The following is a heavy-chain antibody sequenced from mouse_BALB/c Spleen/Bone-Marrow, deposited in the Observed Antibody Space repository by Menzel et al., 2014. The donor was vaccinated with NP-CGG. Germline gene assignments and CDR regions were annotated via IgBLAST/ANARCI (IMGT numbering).Heavy chain of an antibody. Sequence: VQGVESGAELVKPGASVKLSCKASGYTFTSYWMHWVKQRHGQGLEWIGEIDPSTGRTAYNKKFESQATLTVDEASSPAYMHLSSLTSEDSAVYYCARINGYDYWGQGTTLTVSS. J-gene: IGHJ2*01. CDR3: ARINGYDY. V-gene: IGHV1S81*02. CDR2: IDPSTGRT. CDR1: GYTFTSYW. D-gene: IGHD2-2*01.